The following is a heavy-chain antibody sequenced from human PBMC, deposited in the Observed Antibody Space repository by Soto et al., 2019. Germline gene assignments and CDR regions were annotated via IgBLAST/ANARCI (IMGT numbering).Heavy chain of an antibody. V-gene: IGHV1-24*01. CDR3: ATSSIAAQGVDP. J-gene: IGHJ5*02. CDR2: FDPEDGET. D-gene: IGHD6-6*01. Sequence: SVKVTCKASGYTFTNYGISWVRQAPGQGLEWMGGFDPEDGETIYAQKFQGRVTMTEDTSTDTAYMELSSLRSEDAAVYYCATSSIAAQGVDPWGQGTLVTVSS. CDR1: GYTFTNYG.